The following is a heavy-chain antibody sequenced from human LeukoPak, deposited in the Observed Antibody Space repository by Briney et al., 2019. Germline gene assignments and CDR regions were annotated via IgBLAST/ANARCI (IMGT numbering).Heavy chain of an antibody. Sequence: GSSVKVSCEASGGTFSSYTISWVRQAPGQGLEWMGRIIPILGIANYAQKFQGRVTITADKSTSTAYMELSSLRSEDTAVYYCARAPTIPYCSSTSCYSRNAFDIWGQGTMVTVSS. CDR3: ARAPTIPYCSSTSCYSRNAFDI. D-gene: IGHD2-2*02. CDR2: IIPILGIA. V-gene: IGHV1-69*02. CDR1: GGTFSSYT. J-gene: IGHJ3*02.